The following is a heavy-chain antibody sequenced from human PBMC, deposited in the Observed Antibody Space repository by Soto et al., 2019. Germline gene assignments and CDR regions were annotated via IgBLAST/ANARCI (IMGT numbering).Heavy chain of an antibody. J-gene: IGHJ4*02. CDR2: IYYRGST. V-gene: IGHV4-39*01. CDR3: ARRRRYFDWLSEDFDY. Sequence: QPQLQESGPGLVKPSETLSLTCTVSGGSISSSSYYWGWIRQPPGKGLEWIGSIYYRGSTYYNPSLTSRLTLAXXTXKXXFSLKLSSVTAADTAVYYCARRRRYFDWLSEDFDYWGQGTLVTVSS. D-gene: IGHD3-9*01. CDR1: GGSISSSSYY.